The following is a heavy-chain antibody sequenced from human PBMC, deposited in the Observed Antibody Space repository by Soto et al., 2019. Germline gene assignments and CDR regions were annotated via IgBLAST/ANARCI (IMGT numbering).Heavy chain of an antibody. CDR3: SRFIMVGGWFDPNYYHGMDV. CDR1: GYTFSNYG. V-gene: IGHV1-18*01. D-gene: IGHD6-19*01. J-gene: IGHJ6*02. CDR2: ISGYNGNT. Sequence: ASVKVYCKTSGYTFSNYGINWVRQAPGQGLELMGWISGYNGNTNYAQTVQGRVTMTTDTSTGTVYMELRSLKSDDTAIYYCSRFIMVGGWFDPNYYHGMDVWGQGTTVTVSS.